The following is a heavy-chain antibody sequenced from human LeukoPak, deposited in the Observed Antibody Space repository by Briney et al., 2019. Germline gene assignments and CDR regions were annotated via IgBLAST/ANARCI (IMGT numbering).Heavy chain of an antibody. CDR3: ARGFGSPDY. D-gene: IGHD3-16*01. V-gene: IGHV4-59*01. Sequence: SETLSPTCTVSGVSISSYYWSWLRQPPGKGLEWIGHIYYSGSTTYNPSLKSRVTISVDTSKNQFSLNLSSVTAADTAVYYCARGFGSPDYWGQGTLVTVSS. CDR1: GVSISSYY. CDR2: IYYSGST. J-gene: IGHJ4*02.